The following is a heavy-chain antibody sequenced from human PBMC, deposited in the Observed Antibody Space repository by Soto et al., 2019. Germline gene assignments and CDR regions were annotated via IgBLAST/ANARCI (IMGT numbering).Heavy chain of an antibody. Sequence: GGSLRLSCAVSGFPFDSYCMSWVRQAPGQGLEWLASLSSGSFYIIHADSIRGRFTISRDDAKNLLFLQMNSLTIEDTATYYCAREANTIYAPHGLDVWGQGTAVTVSS. CDR1: GFPFDSYC. J-gene: IGHJ6*02. V-gene: IGHV3-21*01. CDR3: AREANTIYAPHGLDV. CDR2: LSSGSFYI. D-gene: IGHD3-3*01.